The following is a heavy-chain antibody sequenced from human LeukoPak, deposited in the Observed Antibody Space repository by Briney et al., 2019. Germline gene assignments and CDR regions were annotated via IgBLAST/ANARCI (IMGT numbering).Heavy chain of an antibody. CDR1: GGSISSSSYY. J-gene: IGHJ3*02. D-gene: IGHD3-9*01. CDR3: ARLQGLRYFDWFPIRDDAFDI. CDR2: IYYRGST. Sequence: SETLSLTCTVSGGSISSSSYYWGWIRQPPGKGLEWIGSIYYRGSTYYNPSLKSRVTISVDTSKNQFSLKLSSVTAADTAVYYCARLQGLRYFDWFPIRDDAFDIWGQGTMVTVSS. V-gene: IGHV4-39*01.